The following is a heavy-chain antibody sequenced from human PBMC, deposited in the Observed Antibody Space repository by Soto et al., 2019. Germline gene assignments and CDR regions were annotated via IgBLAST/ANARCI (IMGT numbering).Heavy chain of an antibody. CDR2: INPNGGST. D-gene: IGHD4-17*01. V-gene: IGHV1-46*03. CDR3: ARDGSDYGDYPYYYYYMDV. J-gene: IGHJ6*03. CDR1: GYTFTSYY. Sequence: GASVKVSCKASGYTFTSYYMHWVRQAPGQGLEWMGIINPNGGSTSYAQKFQGRVTMTRDTSTSTVYMELSSLRSEDTAVYYCARDGSDYGDYPYYYYYMDVWGKGTTVTVSS.